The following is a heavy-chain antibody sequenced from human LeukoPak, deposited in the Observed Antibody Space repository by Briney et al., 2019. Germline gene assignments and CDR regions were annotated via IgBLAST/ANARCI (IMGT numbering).Heavy chain of an antibody. Sequence: GASVKVSCKTSGGTFNNSAISWVRQAPGQGLEWMGRIIPIFGTANYAQKFQGRVTITTDESTSTAYMELSSLRSEDTAVYYCATIHRYYFDYWGQGTLVTVSS. CDR1: GGTFNNSA. CDR2: IIPIFGTA. D-gene: IGHD5-18*01. J-gene: IGHJ4*02. CDR3: ATIHRYYFDY. V-gene: IGHV1-69*05.